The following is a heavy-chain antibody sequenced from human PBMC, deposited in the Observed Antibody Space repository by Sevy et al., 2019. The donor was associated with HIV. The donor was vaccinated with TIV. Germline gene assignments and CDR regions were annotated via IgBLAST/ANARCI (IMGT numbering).Heavy chain of an antibody. CDR3: ARDGLLWGQFDY. V-gene: IGHV1-2*05. Sequence: ASVKVSCKASGYTFSDFYIHWVRQAPGQGLEWMVGINPKEDEKQFPQNFRGRVTVTRDTSISTVYLEVTRLTSDDTVVYYCARDGLLWGQFDYWGPGSLVTVSS. J-gene: IGHJ4*02. CDR2: INPKEDEK. CDR1: GYTFSDFY. D-gene: IGHD7-27*01.